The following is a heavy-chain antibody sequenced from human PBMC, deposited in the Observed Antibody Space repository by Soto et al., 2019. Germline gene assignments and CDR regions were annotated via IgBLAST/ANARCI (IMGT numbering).Heavy chain of an antibody. J-gene: IGHJ4*02. D-gene: IGHD4-17*01. Sequence: PGGSLRLSCAASGFTFSDYYMSWIRQAPGKGLEWVSYISSSGSTIYYADSVKGRFTISRDNSKNTLYLQMNSLRAEDTAVYYCAKDRYGDYGGIDYWGQGTMVTVSS. CDR1: GFTFSDYY. CDR2: ISSSGSTI. CDR3: AKDRYGDYGGIDY. V-gene: IGHV3-11*04.